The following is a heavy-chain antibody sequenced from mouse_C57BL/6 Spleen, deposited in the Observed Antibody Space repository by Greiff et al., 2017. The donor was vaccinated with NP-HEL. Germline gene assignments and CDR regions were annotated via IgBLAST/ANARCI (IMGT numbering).Heavy chain of an antibody. Sequence: VQLQQPGAELVMPGASVKLSCKASGYTFTSYGIHWVKQRPGQGLEWIGEIDPSDGYTNYNHKFKVTSTLTVDTSSSTAYMQLISLTSEGAAVYYCARWLLPYAMDYWGQGTSVTVSS. CDR1: GYTFTSYG. D-gene: IGHD2-3*01. J-gene: IGHJ4*01. V-gene: IGHV1-69*01. CDR3: ARWLLPYAMDY. CDR2: IDPSDGYT.